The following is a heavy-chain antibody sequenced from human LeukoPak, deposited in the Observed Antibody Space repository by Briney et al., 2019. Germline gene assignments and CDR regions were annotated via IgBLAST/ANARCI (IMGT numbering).Heavy chain of an antibody. J-gene: IGHJ4*02. CDR2: IYYSATT. Sequence: SETLSLTCTVSGGSISSYYWSWVRQPPGKGLEWLGSIYYSATTTYNPSLTTLVPISVDTSKPQFSLNLSSVTAADTAVYYCARDAFIGYYSTLDYSGPGPLLTVSS. D-gene: IGHD3-22*01. V-gene: IGHV4-59*01. CDR3: ARDAFIGYYSTLDY. CDR1: GGSISSYY.